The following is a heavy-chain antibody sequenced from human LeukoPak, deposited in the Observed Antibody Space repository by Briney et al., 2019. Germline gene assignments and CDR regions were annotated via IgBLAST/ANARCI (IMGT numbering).Heavy chain of an antibody. CDR1: GGTFSSYA. CDR2: IIPIFGTA. Sequence: SVRVSCKASGGTFSSYAISWVRQAPGQGLEWMGGIIPIFGTANYAQKFQGRVTITADESTSTAYMELSSLRSEDTAVYYCATPTSGSYRPPLEAYYYYYGMDVWGKGTTVTVSS. D-gene: IGHD3-10*01. CDR3: ATPTSGSYRPPLEAYYYYYGMDV. V-gene: IGHV1-69*13. J-gene: IGHJ6*04.